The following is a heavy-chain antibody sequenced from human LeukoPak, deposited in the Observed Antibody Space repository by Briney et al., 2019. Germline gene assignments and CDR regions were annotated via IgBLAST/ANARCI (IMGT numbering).Heavy chain of an antibody. D-gene: IGHD1-1*01. CDR3: ARDLETLGDAFDI. Sequence: SETLSLTCSVSGGSISTYYWSWIRQRAGKGLEWIGRIYITGSTDYNRSLKSRLTLSVDTSKNQFSLKLKSVTAADTAVYYCARDLETLGDAFDIWGQGTMVTVSS. V-gene: IGHV4-4*07. CDR1: GGSISTYY. J-gene: IGHJ3*02. CDR2: IYITGST.